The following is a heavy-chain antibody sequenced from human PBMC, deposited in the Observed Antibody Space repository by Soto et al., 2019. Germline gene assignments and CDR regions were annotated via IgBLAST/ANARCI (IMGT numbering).Heavy chain of an antibody. V-gene: IGHV4-31*03. Sequence: SETLSLTCTVSGGSISSGGYYWSWIRQHPGKGLEWIGYIYYSGSTYYNPSLKSRVTISVDTSKNQFSLKLSSVTAADTAVYYCARGRGLRYGYCSSTSCPNWFDPWGQGTLVTVSS. CDR1: GGSISSGGYY. CDR2: IYYSGST. D-gene: IGHD2-2*03. CDR3: ARGRGLRYGYCSSTSCPNWFDP. J-gene: IGHJ5*02.